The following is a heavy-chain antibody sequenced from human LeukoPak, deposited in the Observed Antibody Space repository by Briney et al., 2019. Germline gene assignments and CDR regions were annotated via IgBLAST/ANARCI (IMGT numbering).Heavy chain of an antibody. J-gene: IGHJ5*01. CDR3: ARGDFDLDS. CDR2: INPNTGET. D-gene: IGHD3/OR15-3a*01. V-gene: IGHV1-18*04. CDR1: GYTIITYG. Sequence: ASVKSSCKASGYTIITYGISWVRQAPAQGLEWMGWINPNTGETKNAQIHHDQVHMTADPFTDTAYMELRRLRSDDSGVYGCARGDFDLDSWGEGTVVSVS.